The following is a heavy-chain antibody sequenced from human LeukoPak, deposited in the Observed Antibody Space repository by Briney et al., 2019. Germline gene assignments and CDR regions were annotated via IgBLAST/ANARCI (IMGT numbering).Heavy chain of an antibody. CDR1: GYTFTDYF. CDR3: ARAGWYELPRYAFDI. V-gene: IGHV1-2*02. CDR2: INPNTGGT. J-gene: IGHJ3*02. D-gene: IGHD6-19*01. Sequence: ASVKVSCKASGYTFTDYFMHWVRQAPGQGLEWMGWINPNTGGTNYAQKFQGRVTMTRDTSISTAYMELRSLRSDDTAVYYCARAGWYELPRYAFDIWGQGTMVTVSS.